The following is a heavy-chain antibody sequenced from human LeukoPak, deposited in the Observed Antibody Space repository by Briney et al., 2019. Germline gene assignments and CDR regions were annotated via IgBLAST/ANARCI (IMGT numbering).Heavy chain of an antibody. D-gene: IGHD3-10*01. CDR3: ARQRGASGTVNWFDP. Sequence: GESLKISCETSGYSFTTYWIGWVRQRPGTGLEWIGAIYPDDSDTRYSPSFQGQVAISADRSIRTAYLKWNSLKASDTGTYCARQRGASGTVNWFDPWGQGTPVTVSS. J-gene: IGHJ5*02. CDR1: GYSFTTYW. V-gene: IGHV5-51*01. CDR2: IYPDDSDT.